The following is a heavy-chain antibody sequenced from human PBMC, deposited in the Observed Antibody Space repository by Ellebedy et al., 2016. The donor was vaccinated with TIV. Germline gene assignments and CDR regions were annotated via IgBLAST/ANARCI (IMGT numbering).Heavy chain of an antibody. J-gene: IGHJ6*02. Sequence: SETLSLTXSVSGSSIASSHWWGWVRQSPRKGLEWIGYIFQSGRTYYNPSLESRVTMSIDTSKNQFSLTVRSVTAADTAVYHCARGRGFTYVYIAYYAMDVWGPGTTVTVSS. V-gene: IGHV4-28*03. CDR3: ARGRGFTYVYIAYYAMDV. CDR2: IFQSGRT. CDR1: GSSIASSHW. D-gene: IGHD3-16*01.